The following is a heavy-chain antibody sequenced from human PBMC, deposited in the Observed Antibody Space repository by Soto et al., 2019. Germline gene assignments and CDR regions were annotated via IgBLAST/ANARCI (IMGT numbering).Heavy chain of an antibody. D-gene: IGHD2-8*01. J-gene: IGHJ4*02. CDR2: LSDSGGSI. CDR3: AKVSSAWYAGFFDL. V-gene: IGHV3-23*01. Sequence: EVPLLESGGGLVQPGGSLRLSCTASGFTFNRHAMTWVRQAPGKGLEWVSGLSDSGGSIYYADSVKGRFTISRDNSXNTLYLQMNTLRAADTAVYYCAKVSSAWYAGFFDLWGQGTLVTVSS. CDR1: GFTFNRHA.